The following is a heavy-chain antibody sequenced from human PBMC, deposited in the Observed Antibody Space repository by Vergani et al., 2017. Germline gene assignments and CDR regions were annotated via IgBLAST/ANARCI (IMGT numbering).Heavy chain of an antibody. CDR2: LSASDRRT. Sequence: EVQLLESGGDLVQPGGSLRLFCAASGFTFIMHAMSWVRQAPGKGLEWVSTLSASDRRTHYADSVKGRFTISRDNSKNTLFLHMNSLRPEDTAVYYCAKVGRSEVAGTFGAVDIWGQGTMVTVSS. J-gene: IGHJ3*02. CDR3: AKVGRSEVAGTFGAVDI. V-gene: IGHV3-23*01. CDR1: GFTFIMHA. D-gene: IGHD6-19*01.